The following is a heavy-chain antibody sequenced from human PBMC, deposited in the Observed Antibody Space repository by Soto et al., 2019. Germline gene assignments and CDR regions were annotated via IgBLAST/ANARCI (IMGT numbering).Heavy chain of an antibody. CDR1: GGNFRSQS. Sequence: QVQLVQSGAEVKKPGSSVKVSCTASGGNFRSQSISISWVRQAPGQGLEWMGRIIPVLGVANYARKFQGRVTITAEKSTRAVHVEMRSLRSEDTATYYCARERDVAAPGTVETNDYYGMDVWGQGTTVTVSS. CDR2: IIPVLGVA. CDR3: ARERDVAAPGTVETNDYYGMDV. J-gene: IGHJ6*02. D-gene: IGHD6-13*01. V-gene: IGHV1-69*08.